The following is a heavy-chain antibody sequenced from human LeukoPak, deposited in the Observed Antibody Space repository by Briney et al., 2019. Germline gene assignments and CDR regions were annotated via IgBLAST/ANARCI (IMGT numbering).Heavy chain of an antibody. V-gene: IGHV3-66*01. CDR1: GFSVSSNY. CDR3: ARSSSSWYAPAEYFQH. D-gene: IGHD6-13*01. CDR2: IYSGGTT. Sequence: GGSLRLSCAASGFSVSSNYMSWVRQAPGKGLEWVSGIYSGGTTYYADSVKGRFIISRDDSKNTLYVQMNSLRAEDTAVYYCARSSSSWYAPAEYFQHWGQGTLVTVSS. J-gene: IGHJ1*01.